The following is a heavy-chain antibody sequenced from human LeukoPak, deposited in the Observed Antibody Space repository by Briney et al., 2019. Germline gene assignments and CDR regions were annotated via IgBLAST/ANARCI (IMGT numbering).Heavy chain of an antibody. J-gene: IGHJ3*02. D-gene: IGHD3-22*01. Sequence: GRSLRLSCAASGFTVSSNYMSWVRQAPGKGLEWVSIIYSGGSTYYADSVKGRFTISRDNSKNTLYLQMNSLRAEDTAVYYCARDISSGYYDAFDIWGQGTMVTVSS. CDR1: GFTVSSNY. CDR2: IYSGGST. V-gene: IGHV3-66*01. CDR3: ARDISSGYYDAFDI.